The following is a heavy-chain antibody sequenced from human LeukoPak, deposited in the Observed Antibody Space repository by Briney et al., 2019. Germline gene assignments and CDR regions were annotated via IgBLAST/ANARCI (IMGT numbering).Heavy chain of an antibody. V-gene: IGHV1-2*02. J-gene: IGHJ4*02. Sequence: ASVKVSCKASGYTFTGYYMHWVRQAPGQGLEWMGWINPNSGGTSYAQKFQGRVTMTRDTSTSTVYMELSSLRSEDTAVYYCARERADSSSWYFXYWGQGTLVTVSS. CDR2: INPNSGGT. CDR1: GYTFTGYY. D-gene: IGHD6-13*01. CDR3: ARERADSSSWYFXY.